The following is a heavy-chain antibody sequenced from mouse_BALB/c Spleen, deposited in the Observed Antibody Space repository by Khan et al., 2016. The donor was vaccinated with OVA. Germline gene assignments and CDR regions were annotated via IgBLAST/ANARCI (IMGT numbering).Heavy chain of an antibody. V-gene: IGHV1-9*01. J-gene: IGHJ3*01. CDR1: GYTFSSYW. Sequence: QVQLQQSGAELMKPGASVKISCKATGYTFSSYWMDWVKQRPGHGLEWIGEILPGSGSTKYNEKFKDKATFTADTSSNTAYMQLSSLTSEDSAVGYGARWEAIYDGYYHVSWFPYWGQGTLVTVAA. CDR3: ARWEAIYDGYYHVSWFPY. CDR2: ILPGSGST. D-gene: IGHD2-3*01.